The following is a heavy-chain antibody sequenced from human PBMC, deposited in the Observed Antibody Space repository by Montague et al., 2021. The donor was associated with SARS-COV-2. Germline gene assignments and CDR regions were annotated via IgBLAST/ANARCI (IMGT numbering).Heavy chain of an antibody. CDR3: ARDGTYYYDSSGYLGRGVGAFDS. J-gene: IGHJ3*02. CDR2: INWNGGST. D-gene: IGHD3-22*01. V-gene: IGHV3-20*04. CDR1: GFTFDDYG. Sequence: SRRLSCAASGFTFDDYGMSWVRQAPGKGLEWVSGINWNGGSTGYSDSVKGRFTISRDNAKNSLYLQMNSLRAEDTALYYCARDGTYYYDSSGYLGRGVGAFDSWGQGTMVTVSS.